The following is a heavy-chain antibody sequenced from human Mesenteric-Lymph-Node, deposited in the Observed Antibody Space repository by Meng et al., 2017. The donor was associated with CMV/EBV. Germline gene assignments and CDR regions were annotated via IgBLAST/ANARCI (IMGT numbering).Heavy chain of an antibody. CDR3: AKDRGIQLGPLDY. J-gene: IGHJ4*02. D-gene: IGHD5-18*01. CDR2: IRYDGSNK. Sequence: GGSLRLSCAASGFSFSSFAMNWVRQAPGKGLEWVAFIRYDGSNKYYADSVKGRFTISRDNSKNTLYLQMNSLRAEDTAVYYCAKDRGIQLGPLDYWGQGTLVTVSS. CDR1: GFSFSSFA. V-gene: IGHV3-30*02.